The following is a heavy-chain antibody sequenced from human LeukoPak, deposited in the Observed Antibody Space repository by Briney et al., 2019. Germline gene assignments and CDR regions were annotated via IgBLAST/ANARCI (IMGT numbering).Heavy chain of an antibody. J-gene: IGHJ4*02. Sequence: PGGSLRPSCGASGFTFNSYAVSWVRQAPGKGLEWVSAISGSGGGTYYADSVKGRFTISRDNSKNTVYLQMNSLSTEDTAVYYCAKTTTGYSSGRYPGWPVDCWGQGTLVTVSS. CDR3: AKTTTGYSSGRYPGWPVDC. D-gene: IGHD6-19*01. V-gene: IGHV3-23*01. CDR1: GFTFNSYA. CDR2: ISGSGGGT.